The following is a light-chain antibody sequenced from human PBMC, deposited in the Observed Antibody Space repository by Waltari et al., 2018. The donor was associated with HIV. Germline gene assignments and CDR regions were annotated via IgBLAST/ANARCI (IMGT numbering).Light chain of an antibody. CDR2: GAS. J-gene: IGKJ4*01. CDR3: QQDGSSPLT. Sequence: EIVLTQSPGTLSLSPGERATLSCRASQSLTSNYLAWYQQKPGQAPRLLIYGASSRATGIPDRFSGSGSGTDFTLTISRLEPEDFAVYYCQQDGSSPLTFGGGTKVEIK. CDR1: QSLTSNY. V-gene: IGKV3-20*01.